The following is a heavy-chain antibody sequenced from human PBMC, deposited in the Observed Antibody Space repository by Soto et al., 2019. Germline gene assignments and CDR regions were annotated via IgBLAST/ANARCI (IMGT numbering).Heavy chain of an antibody. D-gene: IGHD1-1*01. CDR3: ARDRSWNDAFDI. J-gene: IGHJ3*02. CDR2: LSFDGSKK. Sequence: QVQLVESGGGVVQPGRSLRLSCAASEFTFRTSVLHWVRQAPGKGLEWVAVLSFDGSKKYYADSVKGRFTISRDNSNNTVHLQMSSLRAEDTAVYYCARDRSWNDAFDIWGQGTMVTVSS. V-gene: IGHV3-30-3*01. CDR1: EFTFRTSV.